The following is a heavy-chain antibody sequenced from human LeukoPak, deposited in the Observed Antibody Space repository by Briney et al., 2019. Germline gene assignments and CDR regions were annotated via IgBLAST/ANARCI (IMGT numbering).Heavy chain of an antibody. V-gene: IGHV3-7*01. CDR1: GFTFSSYA. D-gene: IGHD1-7*01. Sequence: GGSLRLSCAASGFTFSSYAMSWVRQAPGKGLEWVANIKQDGSEKYYVDSVKGRFTISRDNAKNSLYLQMNSLRAEDTAVYYCARAPLELADDAFDIWGQGTMVTVSS. CDR2: IKQDGSEK. J-gene: IGHJ3*02. CDR3: ARAPLELADDAFDI.